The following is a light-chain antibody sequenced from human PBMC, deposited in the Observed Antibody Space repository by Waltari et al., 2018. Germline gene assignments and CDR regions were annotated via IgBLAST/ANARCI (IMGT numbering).Light chain of an antibody. J-gene: IGLJ3*02. CDR2: EVS. Sequence: QFPLTHPTPLPGPPGQSFTTPGPATSSDVGVNTYVSWSQPRPGKPPKHMIYEVSTRPSGVSNLFSRSKSGNTASLPISGLQAEDEADYYCSSYTSRSTWVFGGGTKLTVL. CDR3: SSYTSRSTWV. V-gene: IGLV2-14*01. CDR1: SSDVGVNTY.